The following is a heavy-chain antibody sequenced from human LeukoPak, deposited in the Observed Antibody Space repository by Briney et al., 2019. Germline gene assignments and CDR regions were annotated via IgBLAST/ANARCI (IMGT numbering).Heavy chain of an antibody. CDR1: GGSISSYY. CDR3: AGGVTTAPNYWYFDL. Sequence: SETLSLTYTVSGGSISSYYWSWIRQPPGKGLEWIGYIYYSGSTNYNPSLKSRVTISVDTSKNQFSLNLSSVTAAATAVYYCAGGVTTAPNYWYFDLWGRGTLVTVSS. J-gene: IGHJ2*01. CDR2: IYYSGST. D-gene: IGHD4-17*01. V-gene: IGHV4-59*01.